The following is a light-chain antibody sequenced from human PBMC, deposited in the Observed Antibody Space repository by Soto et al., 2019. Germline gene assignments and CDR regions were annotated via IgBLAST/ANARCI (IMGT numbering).Light chain of an antibody. CDR3: NSCSSSTFYV. CDR2: QVT. Sequence: QSALAQPASVSGSPGQSITISCTGSSSDIASFNYVSWYQQYPGKAPKLLIYQVTSRASGVSHRFSGSKFGDTASLTISGLQPEDEAEYYCNSCSSSTFYVFGTGTKVTVL. V-gene: IGLV2-14*01. CDR1: SSDIASFNY. J-gene: IGLJ1*01.